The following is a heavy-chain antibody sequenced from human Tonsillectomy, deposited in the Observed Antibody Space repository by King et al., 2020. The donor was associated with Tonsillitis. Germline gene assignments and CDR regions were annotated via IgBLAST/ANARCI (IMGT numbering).Heavy chain of an antibody. CDR2: MRSKANSYAT. CDR3: TGYSSSYDNYYYYYMDV. CDR1: GFTFSGSA. Sequence: VQLVESGGGLVQPGGSLKLSCAVSGFTFSGSAMHWVRQASGRGLEWVGRMRSKANSYATAHAASVKGRFTISRNDSKNTAYLQMNSLKTEDTAVYYCTGYSSSYDNYYYYYMDVWGKGTTVTVSS. D-gene: IGHD6-13*01. J-gene: IGHJ6*03. V-gene: IGHV3-73*02.